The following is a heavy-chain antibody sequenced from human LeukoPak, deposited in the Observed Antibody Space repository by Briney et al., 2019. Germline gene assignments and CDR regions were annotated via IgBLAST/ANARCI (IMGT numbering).Heavy chain of an antibody. J-gene: IGHJ4*02. Sequence: SETLSLTCTVSVGSISSYYWSGIRQPAGKGLEWIGRIYTSGSTNYNPSRKSRVTMSVDTYKNQFSLKLSSVTAADTAVYYCARGRQRRGYYDSSGLSPFDYWGQGTLVTVSS. CDR2: IYTSGST. D-gene: IGHD3-22*01. CDR1: VGSISSYY. V-gene: IGHV4-4*07. CDR3: ARGRQRRGYYDSSGLSPFDY.